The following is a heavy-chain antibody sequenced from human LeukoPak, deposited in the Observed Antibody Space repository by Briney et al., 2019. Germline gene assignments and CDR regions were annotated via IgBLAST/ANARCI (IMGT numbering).Heavy chain of an antibody. D-gene: IGHD3-16*02. Sequence: PSETLSLTCAVYGGSFSGYYWSWIRQPPGEGLEWIGEINHRGSTNYNPSLKSRVTISVDTSKNQFSLKLSSVTAADTAVYYCARVQLAYDYVWGSYRYLGYFDYWGQGTLVTVSS. CDR1: GGSFSGYY. J-gene: IGHJ4*02. V-gene: IGHV4-34*01. CDR2: INHRGST. CDR3: ARVQLAYDYVWGSYRYLGYFDY.